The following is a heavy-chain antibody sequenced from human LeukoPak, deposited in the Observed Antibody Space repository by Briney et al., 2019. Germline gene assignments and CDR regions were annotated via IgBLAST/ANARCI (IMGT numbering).Heavy chain of an antibody. Sequence: GGSLRLSCAASGFTFSSYAMHWVRQAPGKGLEWVAVISYDGSNKYYADSVKGRFTISRDNSKNTLFLQMNSLKVDDTAVYYCAKGGGGVLASWGQGTLVTVSS. D-gene: IGHD3-16*01. CDR2: ISYDGSNK. CDR1: GFTFSSYA. J-gene: IGHJ4*02. V-gene: IGHV3-30*04. CDR3: AKGGGGVLAS.